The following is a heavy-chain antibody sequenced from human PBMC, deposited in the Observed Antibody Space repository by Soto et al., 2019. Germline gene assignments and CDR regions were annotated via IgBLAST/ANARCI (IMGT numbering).Heavy chain of an antibody. J-gene: IGHJ6*02. D-gene: IGHD6-13*01. Sequence: EVQLVESGGGLVQPGGSLRLSCAASGFTFSSYWMHWVRQAPGKGLVWVSRINSDGSSTSYADSVKGRFTISRDNAKNTLYRQMNSLRAEDTAVYYCARDASSSWYYYYYGMDVWGQGTTVTVSS. CDR2: INSDGSST. CDR1: GFTFSSYW. V-gene: IGHV3-74*01. CDR3: ARDASSSWYYYYYGMDV.